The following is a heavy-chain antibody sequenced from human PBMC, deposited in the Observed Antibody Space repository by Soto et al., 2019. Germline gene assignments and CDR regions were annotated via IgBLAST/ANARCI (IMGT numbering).Heavy chain of an antibody. V-gene: IGHV3-30*18. D-gene: IGHD4-4*01. CDR1: GFSFKSYS. CDR3: AKESVETTYSFYGMDI. CDR2: VSFDSKNK. Sequence: LVESGGGVVQPGRSLTLSCAGSGFSFKSYSMHWVRQSPGKGLEWVATVSFDSKNKYYIDSVEGRFTLSRDNAKNLLYLQMNSLRHEDTAVYYCAKESVETTYSFYGMDIWGPGTTVTVSS. J-gene: IGHJ6*02.